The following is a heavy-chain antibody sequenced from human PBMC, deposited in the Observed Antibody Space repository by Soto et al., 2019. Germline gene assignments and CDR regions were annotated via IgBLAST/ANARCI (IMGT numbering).Heavy chain of an antibody. Sequence: SETLSLTCTVSGGSMRNYFWTWIRQPPGKGLEWIGYIHYSGTTSFFPSYNPSLRSRVTISEDTSKNQFALKLLSVTTADTAVYFCAAGEASSRNLARCYLDFWGQGTLVTVSS. CDR2: IHYSGTT. D-gene: IGHD6-13*01. V-gene: IGHV4-59*01. J-gene: IGHJ4*02. CDR1: GGSMRNYF. CDR3: AAGEASSRNLARCYLDF.